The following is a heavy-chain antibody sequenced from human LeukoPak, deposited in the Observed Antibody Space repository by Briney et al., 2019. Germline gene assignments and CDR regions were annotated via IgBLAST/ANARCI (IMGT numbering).Heavy chain of an antibody. CDR2: IHYTGST. V-gene: IGHV4-28*01. CDR3: ARNELGSGKYDP. D-gene: IGHD3-10*01. Sequence: SETLSLTCAVSGYAISSGNRWGWIRQASGKGLEWIGYIHYTGSTYYSPSLKSRATMAVDMSKNQFSLKLSSVTAVDTAVYYCARNELGSGKYDPWGQGILVTVSS. CDR1: GYAISSGNR. J-gene: IGHJ5*02.